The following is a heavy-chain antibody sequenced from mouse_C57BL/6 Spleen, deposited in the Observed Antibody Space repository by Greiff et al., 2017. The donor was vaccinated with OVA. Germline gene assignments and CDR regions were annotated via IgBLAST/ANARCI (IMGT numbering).Heavy chain of an antibody. CDR3: ARGGYDYDGGLAY. Sequence: QVQLQQSGPELVKPGASVKISCKASGYAFSSSWMNWVKQRPGKGLEWIGRIYPGDGDTNYNRKFKGKATLTADKSSSTAYMQLSSLTSEDSAVYFCARGGYDYDGGLAYWGQGTLVTVSA. CDR1: GYAFSSSW. CDR2: IYPGDGDT. V-gene: IGHV1-82*01. D-gene: IGHD2-4*01. J-gene: IGHJ3*01.